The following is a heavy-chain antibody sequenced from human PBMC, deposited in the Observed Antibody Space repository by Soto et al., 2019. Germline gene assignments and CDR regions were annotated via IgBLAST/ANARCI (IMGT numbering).Heavy chain of an antibody. CDR2: ISSSSSYI. D-gene: IGHD6-19*01. V-gene: IGHV3-21*01. CDR1: GFTFSSYS. Sequence: GGSLRLSCAASGFTFSSYSMNWVRQAPGKGLEWVSSISSSSSYIYYADSVKGRFTISRDNAKNSLYLQMNSLRAEDTAVYYCAKVYGAPIAVAGTYDFQHWGQGTLVTVSS. J-gene: IGHJ1*01. CDR3: AKVYGAPIAVAGTYDFQH.